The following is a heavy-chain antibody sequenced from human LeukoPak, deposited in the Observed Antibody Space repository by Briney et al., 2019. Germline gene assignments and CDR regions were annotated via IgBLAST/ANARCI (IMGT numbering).Heavy chain of an antibody. CDR3: ARGYTNYGYVFDI. Sequence: GGSLRLSLAAPGFTFSSYGMHWVRQAPGKGPEGGAVISYDGSNKYYADSVKGRFTISRDNSRNSLYLQMNNLRVEDTAVYYCARGYTNYGYVFDIWGQGTMVTVSS. V-gene: IGHV3-30*03. D-gene: IGHD4-11*01. CDR2: ISYDGSNK. J-gene: IGHJ3*02. CDR1: GFTFSSYG.